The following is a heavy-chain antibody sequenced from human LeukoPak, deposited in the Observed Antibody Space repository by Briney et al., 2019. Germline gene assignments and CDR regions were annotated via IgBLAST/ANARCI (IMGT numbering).Heavy chain of an antibody. D-gene: IGHD4/OR15-4a*01. J-gene: IGHJ5*02. CDR3: ARVNWMGLSRWFDP. CDR1: GGSISRSDHY. V-gene: IGHV4-30-4*01. CDR2: IYYNGIT. Sequence: SQTLSLTCSVSGGSISRSDHYWSWIRQPPGKGLEWIGNIYYNGITYYNPSLKSRVTISVDRSKNQFSLKLSSVTAADTAVYYCARVNWMGLSRWFDPWGQGTLVTVSS.